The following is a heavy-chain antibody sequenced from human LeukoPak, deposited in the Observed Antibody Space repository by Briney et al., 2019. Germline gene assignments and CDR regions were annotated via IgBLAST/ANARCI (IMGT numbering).Heavy chain of an antibody. CDR1: GFTFSSYA. D-gene: IGHD6-19*01. V-gene: IGHV3-30-3*02. CDR2: ISYDGSNK. Sequence: GRSLRLSCAASGFTFSSYAMHWVRQAPGKGLEWVAVISYDGSNKYYADSVKGRFTISRDNSKNTLYLQMNSLRAEDTAVYYCAKSGSVWYYFDYWGQGPLVTVSS. J-gene: IGHJ4*02. CDR3: AKSGSVWYYFDY.